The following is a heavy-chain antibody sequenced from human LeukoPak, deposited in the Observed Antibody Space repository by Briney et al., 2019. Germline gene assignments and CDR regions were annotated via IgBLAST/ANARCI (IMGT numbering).Heavy chain of an antibody. CDR1: GFTFSTYA. D-gene: IGHD1-14*01. CDR2: ISPIGSRT. J-gene: IGHJ4*02. V-gene: IGHV3-23*01. Sequence: GGSLRLSCAASGFTFSTYAMNRVRQAPGKGLEWVSAISPIGSRTYYADSVKGRFTISRDNSKNTLYLQMNSLRAGDTAIYYCAKASTVLKPIDSWGQGTLVTVSS. CDR3: AKASTVLKPIDS.